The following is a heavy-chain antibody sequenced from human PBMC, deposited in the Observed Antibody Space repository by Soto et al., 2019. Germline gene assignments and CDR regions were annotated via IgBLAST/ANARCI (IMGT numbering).Heavy chain of an antibody. V-gene: IGHV3-23*01. CDR3: AKDQGAYWGGDCYSNY. CDR1: GFTISSYA. Sequence: PGGSLRLSCAASGFTISSYAMSWVRQAPGKGLEWVSAISGSGGSTYYADSVKGRFTISRDNSKNTLYLQMNSLRAEDTAVYYCAKDQGAYWGGDCYSNYWRQGTLVTVSS. D-gene: IGHD2-21*02. J-gene: IGHJ4*02. CDR2: ISGSGGST.